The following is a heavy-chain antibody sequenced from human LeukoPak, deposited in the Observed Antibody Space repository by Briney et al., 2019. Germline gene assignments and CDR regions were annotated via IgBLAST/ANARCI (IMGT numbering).Heavy chain of an antibody. CDR3: ARLVYCSGGSCYIDDY. J-gene: IGHJ4*02. Sequence: ASVKVSCKASGYTFTSYYMHWVRQAPGQGLEWMGIINPSGGSTSYAQKFQGRVTMTRDTSTSTVYMELSSLRSEDTVVYYCARLVYCSGGSCYIDDYWGQGTLVTVSS. D-gene: IGHD2-15*01. V-gene: IGHV1-46*01. CDR2: INPSGGST. CDR1: GYTFTSYY.